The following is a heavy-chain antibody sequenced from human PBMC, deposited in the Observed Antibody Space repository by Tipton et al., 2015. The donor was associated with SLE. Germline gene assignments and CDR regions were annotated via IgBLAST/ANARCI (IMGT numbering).Heavy chain of an antibody. V-gene: IGHV3-7*01. CDR1: GFTFSSYW. Sequence: SLRLSCAASGFTFSSYWMSWVRQAPGKELEWVANIKQDGSEKYYVDSVKGRFTISRDNAKNSLYLQMNSLRAEDTAVYYCAREAYSGSYFDYWGQGTLVTVSS. D-gene: IGHD1-26*01. CDR3: AREAYSGSYFDY. CDR2: IKQDGSEK. J-gene: IGHJ4*02.